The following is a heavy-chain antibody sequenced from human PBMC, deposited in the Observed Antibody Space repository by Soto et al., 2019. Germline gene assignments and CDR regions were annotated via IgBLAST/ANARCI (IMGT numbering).Heavy chain of an antibody. CDR1: GYTFTSYG. Sequence: QVQLVQSGAEVKKPGASVKVSSKASGYTFTSYGISWVRQAPGQGLEWMGWISAYKGNTNYEQKLQGRVTMTTDTSTRTDYMELRSLGADDTAVYYCARDGGYSGSYWGQGTLVTVSS. J-gene: IGHJ4*02. CDR3: ARDGGYSGSY. D-gene: IGHD1-26*01. V-gene: IGHV1-18*01. CDR2: ISAYKGNT.